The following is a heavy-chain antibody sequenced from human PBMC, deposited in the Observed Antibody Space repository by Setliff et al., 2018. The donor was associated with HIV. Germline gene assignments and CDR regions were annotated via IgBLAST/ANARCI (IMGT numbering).Heavy chain of an antibody. D-gene: IGHD3-22*01. CDR3: ASRVYYYDSNNFLREEGFDP. CDR2: IYHSGST. J-gene: IGHJ5*02. Sequence: SETLSLTCTVSGVSITNDNYYWGWIRQPPGKGLEWIGEIYHSGSTNYNPSLKSRVTISIDTSKNQFSLNLTSVTAADTAVYYCASRVYYYDSNNFLREEGFDPWGQGTLVTVSS. V-gene: IGHV4-39*01. CDR1: GVSITNDNYY.